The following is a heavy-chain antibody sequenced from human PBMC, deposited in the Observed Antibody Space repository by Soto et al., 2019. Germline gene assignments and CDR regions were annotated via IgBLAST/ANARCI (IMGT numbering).Heavy chain of an antibody. D-gene: IGHD3-16*02. CDR3: AITAMSYRDSSTSFDY. V-gene: IGHV3-15*01. CDR2: IKSKSDGETA. J-gene: IGHJ4*02. Sequence: GGSLRLSCAASGLTFSNVWMTWVREAPGEGLEWVGRIKSKSDGETADVAAPVKARFTISRDDSKNTVFLEMSSLKSEDTALYYWAITAMSYRDSSTSFDYWGRGTQVTVSS. CDR1: GLTFSNVW.